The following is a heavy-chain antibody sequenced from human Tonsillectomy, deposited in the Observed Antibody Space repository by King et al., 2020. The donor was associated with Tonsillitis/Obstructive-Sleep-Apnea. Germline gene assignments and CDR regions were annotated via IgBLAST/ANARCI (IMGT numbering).Heavy chain of an antibody. Sequence: DVQLVESGGGLVQPGGSLRLSCAASGFTFSSYAMSWVRQAPGKGLEWVSVISTSGGSTYYADSVKGRFTISRDNSKNTLYLQMNSLRAEDTAVYYFANTPDYYASGSYSPFDNWGQGTLVTVSS. J-gene: IGHJ4*02. CDR2: ISTSGGST. CDR3: ANTPDYYASGSYSPFDN. V-gene: IGHV3-23*04. CDR1: GFTFSSYA. D-gene: IGHD3-10*01.